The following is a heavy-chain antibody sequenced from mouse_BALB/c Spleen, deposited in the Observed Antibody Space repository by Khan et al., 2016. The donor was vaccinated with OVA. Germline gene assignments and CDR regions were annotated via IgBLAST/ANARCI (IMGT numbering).Heavy chain of an antibody. V-gene: IGHV2-6-5*01. Sequence: QVQLKESGPGLVAPSQSLSITCTVSGFSFTDYAVSWIRQPPGKGLEWLGVIWVSGSKYYNSVLKPRLSISKDNSKSQVFLKMNSLQTDDTAMYFCARDPPYDWIDYWGQGTSVTVSS. J-gene: IGHJ4*01. CDR3: ARDPPYDWIDY. CDR1: GFSFTDYA. D-gene: IGHD2-12*01. CDR2: IWVSGSK.